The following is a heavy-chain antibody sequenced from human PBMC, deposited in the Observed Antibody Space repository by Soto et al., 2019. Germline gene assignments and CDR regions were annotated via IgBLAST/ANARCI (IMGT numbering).Heavy chain of an antibody. J-gene: IGHJ2*01. CDR2: MFDSGNT. CDR3: ARDHRSWYFDL. V-gene: IGHV4-4*07. Sequence: QVEVQESGPGLVKPSETLSLTCTFSSGSVNNYHLSWIRQPAGGGLEWIGRMFDSGNTKLNPALQSRVTMSKDGSKNQVSLKLTSVTAADTGVYYCARDHRSWYFDLWGRGTLVTVSS. CDR1: SGSVNNYH.